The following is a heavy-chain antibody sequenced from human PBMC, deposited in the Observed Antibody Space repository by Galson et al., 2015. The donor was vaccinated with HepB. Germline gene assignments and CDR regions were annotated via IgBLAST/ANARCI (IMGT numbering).Heavy chain of an antibody. CDR3: ARERVPFGVPAAINYFDS. D-gene: IGHD2-2*01. J-gene: IGHJ4*02. Sequence: SLRLSCAASGFTFRSFAMHWVRQAPGKGLEWVAVISYDGSNRYYADSVKGRFTISRDNSKNTVYLQMNSLRSEDTAVFFCARERVPFGVPAAINYFDSWGQGTLVTVSS. V-gene: IGHV3-30-3*01. CDR2: ISYDGSNR. CDR1: GFTFRSFA.